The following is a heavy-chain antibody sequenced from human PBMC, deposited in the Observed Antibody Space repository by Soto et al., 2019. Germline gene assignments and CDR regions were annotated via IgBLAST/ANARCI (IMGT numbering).Heavy chain of an antibody. CDR3: ARELYYDFWSGPPRYFDL. V-gene: IGHV4-59*01. J-gene: IGHJ2*01. CDR1: DGSISSYY. D-gene: IGHD3-3*01. CDR2: IYYSGST. Sequence: LSLTCTVADGSISSYYWSCIRQHPGKGLEWIGYIYYSGSTNYNPSLKSRVTISVDTSKNQFSLKLSSVTAADTAVYYCARELYYDFWSGPPRYFDLWGRGTLVTVSS.